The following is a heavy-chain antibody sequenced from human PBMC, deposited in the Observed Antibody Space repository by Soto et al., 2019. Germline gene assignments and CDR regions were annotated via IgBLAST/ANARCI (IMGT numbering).Heavy chain of an antibody. V-gene: IGHV4-4*07. D-gene: IGHD5-18*01. CDR2: IYNGGNT. CDR3: ARAGSDSYGLEF. Sequence: SETLSLTCTVSGGSISSYYWRWIRQSAGKGLEWIGRIYNGGNTQYNPSLKSRVTMSADTSKNQFSRRLNSVTAADTAVYYCARAGSDSYGLEFWRQGTTVRVAS. J-gene: IGHJ6*02. CDR1: GGSISSYY.